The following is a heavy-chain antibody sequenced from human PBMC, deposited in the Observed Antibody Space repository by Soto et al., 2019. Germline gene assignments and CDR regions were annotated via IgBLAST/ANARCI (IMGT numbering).Heavy chain of an antibody. CDR3: AKEGWTGTNCYTDV. CDR2: ISWNSGSI. V-gene: IGHV3-9*01. D-gene: IGHD2-2*02. CDR1: GFTFDDYA. J-gene: IGHJ6*04. Sequence: EVQLVESGGGLVQPGGSLRLSCAASGFTFDDYAMHWVRQAPGKGLEWVSSISWNSGSIGYADSVKCRFTISRDNAKKSLDLQMSSLRAEDTAFYYCAKEGWTGTNCYTDVWGKGTTVTVSS.